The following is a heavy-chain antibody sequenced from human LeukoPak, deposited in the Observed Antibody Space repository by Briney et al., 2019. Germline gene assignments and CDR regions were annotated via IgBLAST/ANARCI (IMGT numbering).Heavy chain of an antibody. CDR1: GFTFSSYW. CDR2: IKKDGTEK. Sequence: GGSLRLSCAASGFTFSSYWMSWVRQAPGKGLEWVANIKKDGTEKKYVDSVKGRFTISRDNAKNSLYLQMNSLRAEDTALYYCAREGGSGWYSGWFDPWGQGTLVTVSS. CDR3: AREGGSGWYSGWFDP. J-gene: IGHJ5*02. V-gene: IGHV3-7*01. D-gene: IGHD6-19*01.